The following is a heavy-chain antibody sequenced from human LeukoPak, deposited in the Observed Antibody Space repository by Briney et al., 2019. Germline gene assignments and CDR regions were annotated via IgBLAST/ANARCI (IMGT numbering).Heavy chain of an antibody. CDR2: IYYSGST. Sequence: SQTLSLTCTVSGGSISSGDYYWSWTRQPPGKGLECIGYIYYSGSTYYNPSLKSRVTISVDTSKNQFSLKLSSVTAADTAVYYCARDCSGGSCPYYFDYWGQGTLVTVSS. CDR3: ARDCSGGSCPYYFDY. D-gene: IGHD2-15*01. J-gene: IGHJ4*02. V-gene: IGHV4-30-4*01. CDR1: GGSISSGDYY.